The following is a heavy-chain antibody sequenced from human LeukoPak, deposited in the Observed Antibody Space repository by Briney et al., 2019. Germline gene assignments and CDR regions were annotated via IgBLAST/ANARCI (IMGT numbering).Heavy chain of an antibody. CDR1: GGSISSGDYY. D-gene: IGHD6-13*01. J-gene: IGHJ4*02. Sequence: SETLSLTCTDSGGSISSGDYYWSWIRQPPGKGLEWIGYIYYSGSTYYNPSLKSRVTISVDTSKNQFSLRLSPVTAADTAVYYCASSLPYSSTTLYFDYWGQGTLVTVSS. CDR3: ASSLPYSSTTLYFDY. V-gene: IGHV4-30-4*02. CDR2: IYYSGST.